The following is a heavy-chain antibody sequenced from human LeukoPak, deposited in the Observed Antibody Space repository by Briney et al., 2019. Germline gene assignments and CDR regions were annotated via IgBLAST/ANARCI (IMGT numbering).Heavy chain of an antibody. CDR1: GFTFSNYG. D-gene: IGHD1-7*01. CDR3: ARGNSNGFDI. CDR2: KRYDGTAQ. V-gene: IGHV3-30*02. Sequence: PGGSLRLSCAASGFTFSNYGMDWVRQAPGKGLEWVAFKRYDGTAQYYADSVKGRFTISRDNSKNTLYLQVNSVRAEDTAVYYCARGNSNGFDIWGQGTMVTVSS. J-gene: IGHJ3*02.